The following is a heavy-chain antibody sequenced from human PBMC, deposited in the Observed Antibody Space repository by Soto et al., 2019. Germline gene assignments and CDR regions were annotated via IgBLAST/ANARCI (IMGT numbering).Heavy chain of an antibody. J-gene: IGHJ4*02. D-gene: IGHD2-2*01. CDR2: ISASNGNR. Sequence: QVQLVQSGAEVKKPGASVRVSCKASGYDFSSYGISWVRQATGQGLEWMGWISASNGNRDYAQQFQGRVTMTSDAYMTTASMEPRSLGSDDTVVYYCVRDPQRIDYWGQGTLVNVSS. CDR3: VRDPQRIDY. V-gene: IGHV1-18*04. CDR1: GYDFSSYG.